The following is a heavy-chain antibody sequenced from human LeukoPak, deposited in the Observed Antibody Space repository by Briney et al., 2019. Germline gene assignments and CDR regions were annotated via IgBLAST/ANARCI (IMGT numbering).Heavy chain of an antibody. Sequence: GGSLRLSCAASGFTFSSYSMNWVRQAPGKGLEWVSSISSSSSYIYYADSVKGRFTISRDNSKNTLYLQMNSLRAEDTAVYYCAKGYYDSSGLNYFDYWGQGTLVTVSS. CDR1: GFTFSSYS. J-gene: IGHJ4*02. CDR3: AKGYYDSSGLNYFDY. D-gene: IGHD3-22*01. V-gene: IGHV3-21*04. CDR2: ISSSSSYI.